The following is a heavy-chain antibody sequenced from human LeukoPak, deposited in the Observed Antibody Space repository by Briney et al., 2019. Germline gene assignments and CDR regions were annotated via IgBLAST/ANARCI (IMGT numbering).Heavy chain of an antibody. CDR2: ISGSGGST. D-gene: IGHD3-10*01. CDR3: AREPYYPSSYYYYMDG. V-gene: IGHV3-23*01. J-gene: IGHJ6*03. CDR1: GFTFSSYA. Sequence: PGGSLRLSCAASGFTFSSYAMSWVRQAPGKGLEWVSAISGSGGSTYYADSVKGRFTISRDNSKNTLYLQMNSLRAEDTAVYYWAREPYYPSSYYYYMDGWGKGTTVTVSS.